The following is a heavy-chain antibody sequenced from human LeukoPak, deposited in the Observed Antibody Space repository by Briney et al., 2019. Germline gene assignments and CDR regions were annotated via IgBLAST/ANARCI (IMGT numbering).Heavy chain of an antibody. J-gene: IGHJ4*02. V-gene: IGHV3-7*01. CDR2: IKQDGSQK. CDR1: GFTFSSYW. D-gene: IGHD6-6*01. CDR3: ARIGYSSSSLDY. Sequence: GGSLRLSCAASGFTFSSYWMSWVRQAPGKGLEWVANIKQDGSQKYYVDSVKGRFTISRDNAKNSQYLQMSSLRAEDTAVYYCARIGYSSSSLDYWGQGTLVTVSS.